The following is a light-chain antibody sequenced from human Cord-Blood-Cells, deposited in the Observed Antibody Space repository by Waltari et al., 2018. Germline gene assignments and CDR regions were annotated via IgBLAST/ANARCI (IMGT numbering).Light chain of an antibody. CDR2: EGS. J-gene: IGLJ1*01. V-gene: IGLV2-23*03. CDR3: CSYAGSSPV. CDR1: SSDVGSYNL. Sequence: QSALTQPASVSGSPGQSITISCTGTSSDVGSYNLVSWYQQHPGKAPKLMIYEGSKRPSGFSKWCTVAKEGKTDEMTISGLQAEDEADYYCCSYAGSSPVFGTGTKVTVL.